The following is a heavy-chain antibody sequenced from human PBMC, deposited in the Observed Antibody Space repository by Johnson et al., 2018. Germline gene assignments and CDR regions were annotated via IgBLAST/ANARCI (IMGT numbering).Heavy chain of an antibody. J-gene: IGHJ1*01. CDR2: ISGSGGST. D-gene: IGHD1-26*01. V-gene: IGHV3-23*04. CDR3: AKVRGYSGSYRDQFQH. CDR1: GFTFSSYA. Sequence: EVQLVESGGGLVQXGGSLRLSCAASGFTFSSYAMSWVRQAPGKGLEWVSAISGSGGSTYYADSVKGRFTISRDNSKNTLYLQMNSLRAEDTAVYYCAKVRGYSGSYRDQFQHWGQGTLVTVSS.